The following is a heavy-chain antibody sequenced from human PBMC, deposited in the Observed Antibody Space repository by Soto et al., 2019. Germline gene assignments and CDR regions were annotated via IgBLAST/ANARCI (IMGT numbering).Heavy chain of an antibody. J-gene: IGHJ6*02. CDR1: GYTFTNYW. Sequence: GESLKISCKGSGYTFTNYWIGWVRQMPGKGLEWMGIIYPGDSDTRYNSSFQGQVTISADKSITTTYLRWTSLKASDTAIYYCAASIFYYGMDVWGQGTTVTVSS. V-gene: IGHV5-51*01. CDR2: IYPGDSDT. CDR3: AASIFYYGMDV.